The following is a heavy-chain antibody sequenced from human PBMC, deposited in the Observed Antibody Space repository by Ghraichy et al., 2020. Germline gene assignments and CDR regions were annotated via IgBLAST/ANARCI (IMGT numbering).Heavy chain of an antibody. CDR1: GFTFSSYS. CDR3: ANNVMASGKIHGMDV. J-gene: IGHJ6*02. D-gene: IGHD2-8*01. CDR2: ISGSSSYI. V-gene: IGHV3-21*01. Sequence: GGSLRLSCSASGFTFSSYSMNWVRQAPGRGLEWVSSISGSSSYIYYADSVKGRFTISRDNAKNSLYLQMNSLRAEDTAVYYCANNVMASGKIHGMDVWGQGTTVTVSS.